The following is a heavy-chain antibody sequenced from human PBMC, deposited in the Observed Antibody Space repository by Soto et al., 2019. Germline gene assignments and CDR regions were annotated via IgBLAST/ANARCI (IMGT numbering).Heavy chain of an antibody. V-gene: IGHV1-8*01. D-gene: IGHD3-16*01. J-gene: IGHJ6*02. CDR2: MNPDSGNT. CDR3: ATILGYSYYTMDV. CDR1: GYTFTSYD. Sequence: ASVMVSCRAGGYTFTSYDINWGGQATGQGLEWMGWMNPDSGNTGYAQKFQGRVTMTRNTSISTAYKELSSLRSEDTPVYYCATILGYSYYTMDVRGPGTMGTVSS.